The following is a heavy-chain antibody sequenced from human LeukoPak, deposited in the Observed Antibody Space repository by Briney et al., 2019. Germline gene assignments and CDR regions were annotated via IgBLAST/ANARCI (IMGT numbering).Heavy chain of an antibody. CDR3: ARDFKDGYTYYTYFGMDV. J-gene: IGHJ6*02. D-gene: IGHD5-24*01. CDR1: GFTFSSYT. Sequence: GGSLRLSCAASGFTFSSYTMNWVRQAPGTGLEWVASITSGSTYIYYADSLKGRFTISKDNAQNSVFLQMNSLRAEDTAVYYCARDFKDGYTYYTYFGMDVWGQGATVTVSS. CDR2: ITSGSTYI. V-gene: IGHV3-21*01.